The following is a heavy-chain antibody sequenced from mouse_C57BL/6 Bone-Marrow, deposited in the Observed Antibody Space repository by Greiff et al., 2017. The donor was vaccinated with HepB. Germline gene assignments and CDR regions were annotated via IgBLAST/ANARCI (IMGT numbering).Heavy chain of an antibody. V-gene: IGHV1-75*01. J-gene: IGHJ2*01. D-gene: IGHD1-1*01. CDR2: IFPGSGST. Sequence: QVQLQQSGPELVKPGASVKISCKASGYTFTDYYINWVKQRPGQGLEWIGWIFPGSGSTYYNEKFKGKATLTVDKSSSTAYMLLSSLTSEDSAVYFCARRFITTVVAKDYFDYWGQGTTLTVSS. CDR1: GYTFTDYY. CDR3: ARRFITTVVAKDYFDY.